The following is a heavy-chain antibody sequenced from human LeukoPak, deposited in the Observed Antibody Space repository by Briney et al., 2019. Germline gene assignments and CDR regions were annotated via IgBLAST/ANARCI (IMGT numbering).Heavy chain of an antibody. CDR1: GGSISSGDYY. J-gene: IGHJ6*02. Sequence: PSETLSLTCTVSGGSISSGDYYWSWIRQPPGKGLEWIGYIYYSGSTYYNPSLKSRVTISVDTSKNQFSLKLSSVTAADTAVYYCVRGMYYYDSSGPKSVYYYYYGMDVWGQGTTVTVSS. D-gene: IGHD3-22*01. CDR2: IYYSGST. V-gene: IGHV4-30-4*01. CDR3: VRGMYYYDSSGPKSVYYYYYGMDV.